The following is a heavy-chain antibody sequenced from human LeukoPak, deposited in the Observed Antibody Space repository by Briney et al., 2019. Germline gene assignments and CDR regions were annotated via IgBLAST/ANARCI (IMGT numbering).Heavy chain of an antibody. CDR3: AHRGTFYCSGGSCYDY. CDR2: IYWDDDK. J-gene: IGHJ4*02. D-gene: IGHD2-15*01. CDR1: GFPLSTSGVG. V-gene: IGHV2-5*02. Sequence: SGPTLVKPTQTLTLTCTFSGFPLSTSGVGVGWIRQPPGKALEWLALIYWDDDKRYSPSLKSRLTITKDTSKNQVVLTMTNMDPVDTATYYCAHRGTFYCSGGSCYDYWGQGTLVTVSS.